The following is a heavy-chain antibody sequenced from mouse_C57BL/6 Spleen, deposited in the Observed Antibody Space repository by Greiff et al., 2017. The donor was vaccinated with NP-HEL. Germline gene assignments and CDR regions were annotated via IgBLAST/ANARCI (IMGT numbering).Heavy chain of an antibody. CDR3: AKSYYCGSSYLYYYAMDC. D-gene: IGHD1-1*01. V-gene: IGHV5-17*01. CDR2: ISSGSSTI. CDR1: GFTFSDYG. Sequence: EVKLMESGGGLVKPGGSLKLSCAASGFTFSDYGMHWVRQAPEKGLEWVAYISSGSSTIYYADTVKGRFTISRDNAKNTLFLQLTSLRSEDTAMYYCAKSYYCGSSYLYYYAMDCWGQGTSVTVSS. J-gene: IGHJ4*01.